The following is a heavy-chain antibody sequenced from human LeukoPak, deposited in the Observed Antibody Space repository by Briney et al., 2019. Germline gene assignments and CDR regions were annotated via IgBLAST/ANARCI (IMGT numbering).Heavy chain of an antibody. D-gene: IGHD4-11*01. J-gene: IGHJ4*02. CDR3: ARGANNYPFGSY. Sequence: ASVKVSCKASGYTFTGFYIHWVRQAPGQGLEWMGWINPNSGGTKYAQRFQGRVTMTRDTSISTAYMELSRLRSDDTAVYYCARGANNYPFGSYWGQGTLVTVSS. V-gene: IGHV1-2*02. CDR2: INPNSGGT. CDR1: GYTFTGFY.